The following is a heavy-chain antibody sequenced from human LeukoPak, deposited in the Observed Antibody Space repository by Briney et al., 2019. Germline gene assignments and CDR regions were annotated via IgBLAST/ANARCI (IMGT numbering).Heavy chain of an antibody. Sequence: ASVKASCKAPGYTFTSYGISWVRQAPGQGLEWMGWISAYNGNTNYAQKLQGRVTITTDTSTSTAYMELRSLRSDDTAVYYCAREDYYGSGSYTPLDYWGQGTLVTVSS. CDR2: ISAYNGNT. J-gene: IGHJ4*02. D-gene: IGHD3-10*01. V-gene: IGHV1-18*01. CDR1: GYTFTSYG. CDR3: AREDYYGSGSYTPLDY.